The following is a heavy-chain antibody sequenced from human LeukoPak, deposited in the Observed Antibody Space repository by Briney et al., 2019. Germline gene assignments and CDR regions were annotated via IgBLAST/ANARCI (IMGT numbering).Heavy chain of an antibody. V-gene: IGHV4-39*01. CDR3: ASRIGYCSGGSCLPNY. D-gene: IGHD2-15*01. Sequence: PSETLSLTCTVSGGSISSSSYYWGWIRQPPGKGLEWIGSIYYSGSTYYNPSLKSRVTISVDTSKNQFSLKLSSVTAADTAVYYCASRIGYCSGGSCLPNYWGQGTLVTVSS. J-gene: IGHJ4*02. CDR1: GGSISSSSYY. CDR2: IYYSGST.